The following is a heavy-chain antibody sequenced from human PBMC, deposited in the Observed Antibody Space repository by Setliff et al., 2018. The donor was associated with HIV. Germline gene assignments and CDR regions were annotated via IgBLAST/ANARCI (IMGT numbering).Heavy chain of an antibody. CDR3: ARSIVPVASGYYYFEY. V-gene: IGHV4-38-2*01. J-gene: IGHJ4*02. D-gene: IGHD3-3*01. Sequence: PSETLSLTCAVSGYSISSGYYWGWIRQPPGKGLEWIGEINHRGRTRYNPSLKSRVTISVETSKNQFSLRVNSVTAADTAVYYCARSIVPVASGYYYFEYWGQGTLVTVSS. CDR1: GYSISSGYY. CDR2: INHRGRT.